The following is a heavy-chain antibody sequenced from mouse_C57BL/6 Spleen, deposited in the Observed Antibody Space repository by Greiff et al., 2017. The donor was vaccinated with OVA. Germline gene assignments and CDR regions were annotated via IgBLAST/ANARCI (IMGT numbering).Heavy chain of an antibody. V-gene: IGHV1-53*01. CDR1: GYTFTSYW. CDR3: ARSSYGKWCAY. D-gene: IGHD2-1*01. J-gene: IGHJ3*01. Sequence: QVQLQQPGTELVKPGASVKLSCKASGYTFTSYWMHWVKQRPGQGLEWIGNINPSNGGTNYNEKFKSKATLTVDKSSSTAYLQISSLTSEDSEVYECARSSYGKWCAYWGQGTLVTVSA. CDR2: INPSNGGT.